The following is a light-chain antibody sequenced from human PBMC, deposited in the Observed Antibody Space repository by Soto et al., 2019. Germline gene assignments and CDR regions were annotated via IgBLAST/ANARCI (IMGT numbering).Light chain of an antibody. CDR2: GAS. CDR1: QSVSSN. V-gene: IGKV3-15*01. J-gene: IGKJ2*01. CDR3: QQRSSWPPYT. Sequence: EIVMTQSPTTLSVSPGERATLSCRASQSVSSNLAWYQQKPGQAPRLLIYGASTRATGIPARFTGSGSGTDFTLTISSLEPEDFAVYYCQQRSSWPPYTFGQGTKVDIK.